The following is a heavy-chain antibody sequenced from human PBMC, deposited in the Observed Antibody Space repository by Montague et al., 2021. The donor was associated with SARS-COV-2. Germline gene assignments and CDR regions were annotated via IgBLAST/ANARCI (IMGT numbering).Heavy chain of an antibody. J-gene: IGHJ4*02. CDR3: AKDQVYSGSYFAD. Sequence: SLRLSCAASGFTFSSYAMSWVRQAPGKGLEWVSAITGSGGGTYYAGSAKGRFTISKDNSKNMLYLQMNSLRAEDTAVYYCAKDQVYSGSYFADWGQGTLVTVSS. CDR1: GFTFSSYA. V-gene: IGHV3-23*01. CDR2: ITGSGGGT. D-gene: IGHD1-26*01.